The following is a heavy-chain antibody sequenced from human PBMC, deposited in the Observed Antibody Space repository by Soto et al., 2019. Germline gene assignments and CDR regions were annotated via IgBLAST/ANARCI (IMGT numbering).Heavy chain of an antibody. J-gene: IGHJ4*02. CDR1: GFTFSSYW. D-gene: IGHD3-22*01. Sequence: EVQLVESGGGLVQPGGSLRLSCTASGFTFSSYWMHWVRQAPGKGLEWVSRIKSDGSWALYADSMEGRLTISRDNAXNXXYRQMNSLRAEDTAVYYCVRGDGDYSDGNGYLGRHWGQGTLVTVSS. CDR3: VRGDGDYSDGNGYLGRH. CDR2: IKSDGSWA. V-gene: IGHV3-74*01.